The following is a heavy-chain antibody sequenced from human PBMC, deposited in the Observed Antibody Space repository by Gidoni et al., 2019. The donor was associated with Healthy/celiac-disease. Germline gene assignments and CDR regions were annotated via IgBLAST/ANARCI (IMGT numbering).Heavy chain of an antibody. D-gene: IGHD3-22*01. V-gene: IGHV1-18*04. CDR3: ARDKFFEGDSSGSYEY. J-gene: IGHJ4*02. CDR2: ISAYNGNT. Sequence: QVQLVQSGAEVKKPGAAVKVSCKASGYTFTRYGISWVRQAPGQGLEWMGWISAYNGNTNYAQKLQGRVTMTTDTSTSTAYMELRSLRSDDTAVYYCARDKFFEGDSSGSYEYWGQGTLVTVSS. CDR1: GYTFTRYG.